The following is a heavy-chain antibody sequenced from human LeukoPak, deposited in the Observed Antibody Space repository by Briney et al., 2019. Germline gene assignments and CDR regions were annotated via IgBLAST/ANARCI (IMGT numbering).Heavy chain of an antibody. CDR1: GFTFSSYE. D-gene: IGHD3-10*01. CDR2: ISSSGSTI. Sequence: GGSLRLSCAASGFTFSSYEMNWVRQAPGKGLEWVSYISSSGSTIYYADSVKGRFTISRDNAKNSLYLQMNSLRAEDTAVYYCARESITMVRGHNWFDPWGQGTLVTVS. CDR3: ARESITMVRGHNWFDP. J-gene: IGHJ5*02. V-gene: IGHV3-48*03.